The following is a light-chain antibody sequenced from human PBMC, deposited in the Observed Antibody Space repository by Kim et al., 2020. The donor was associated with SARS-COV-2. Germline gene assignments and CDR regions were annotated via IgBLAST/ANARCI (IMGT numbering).Light chain of an antibody. J-gene: IGKJ3*01. CDR3: QQRGNWPPLFT. CDR2: DAS. V-gene: IGKV3-11*01. CDR1: QSVSSY. Sequence: QGVRDTLTCRASQSVSSYFAWYQQKPGQAPRLLIYDASNRATGIPARFSGSGSGTDFTLTISSLEPEDFAVYYCQQRGNWPPLFTFGPGTKVDIK.